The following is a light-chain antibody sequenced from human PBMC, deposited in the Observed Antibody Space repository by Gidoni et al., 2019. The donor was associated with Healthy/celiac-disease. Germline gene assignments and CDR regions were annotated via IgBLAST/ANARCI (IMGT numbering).Light chain of an antibody. J-gene: IGLJ2*01. CDR2: DVS. CDR3: SSYTSSSTLV. Sequence: LTQPASVSGSPGQSITISCTGTSSDVGGYNYVSWYQQHPGNAPKLMIYDVSNRPSGVSNRFSGAKSGNTASLTISGLQAEDEADYYCSSYTSSSTLVFGGGTKLTVL. CDR1: SSDVGGYNY. V-gene: IGLV2-14*01.